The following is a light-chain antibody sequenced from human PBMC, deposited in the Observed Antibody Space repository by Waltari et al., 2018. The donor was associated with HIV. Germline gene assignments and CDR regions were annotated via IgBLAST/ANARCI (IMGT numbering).Light chain of an antibody. CDR3: QQYNDWPLT. Sequence: EIVMTQSPASLSVSPGERATLSCRASQNVIRNLAWYQQKPGQVSRLLIYGASTRASGIPARFSGSGSDTEFTLTISSLQSEDFAVYFCQQYNDWPLTFGGGTKVEI. V-gene: IGKV3-15*01. CDR1: QNVIRN. J-gene: IGKJ4*01. CDR2: GAS.